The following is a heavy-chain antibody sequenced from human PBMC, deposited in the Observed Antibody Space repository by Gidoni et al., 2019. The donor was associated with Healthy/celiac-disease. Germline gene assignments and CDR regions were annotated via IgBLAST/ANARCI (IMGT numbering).Heavy chain of an antibody. D-gene: IGHD1-1*01. V-gene: IGHV1-3*01. J-gene: IGHJ6*02. Sequence: QVQLVQSGAEVKKPGASVKVSCKASGYPFTRYAMHWVRQAPGQRLEWMGWITAGNGNTKYSQKFQGRVTITRDTSASTAYMELSSLRSEDTAVYYCARETGTELYYYYGMDVWGQGTTVTVSS. CDR3: ARETGTELYYYYGMDV. CDR1: GYPFTRYA. CDR2: ITAGNGNT.